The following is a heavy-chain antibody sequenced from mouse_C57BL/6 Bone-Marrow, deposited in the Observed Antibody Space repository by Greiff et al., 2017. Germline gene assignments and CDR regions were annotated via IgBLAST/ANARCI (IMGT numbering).Heavy chain of an antibody. Sequence: EVQRVESEGGLVQPGSSMKLSCTASGFTFSDYYMAWVRQVPEKGLELVANINYDGSSTYYLDSLKSRFIISRDNAKNILYLQMSSLKSEDTATYYCARDSNYYGSSYWYFDVWGTGTTVTVSS. V-gene: IGHV5-16*01. CDR1: GFTFSDYY. D-gene: IGHD1-1*01. J-gene: IGHJ1*03. CDR2: INYDGSST. CDR3: ARDSNYYGSSYWYFDV.